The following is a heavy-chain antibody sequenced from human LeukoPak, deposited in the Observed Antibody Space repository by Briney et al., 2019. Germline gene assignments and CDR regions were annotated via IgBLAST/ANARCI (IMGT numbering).Heavy chain of an antibody. CDR2: ISWNSGSI. D-gene: IGHD6-13*01. V-gene: IGHV3-9*01. J-gene: IGHJ3*02. CDR1: GFTFDDYA. Sequence: GGSLRLSCAAPGFTFDDYAMHWVRQAPGKGLEWVSGISWNSGSIGYADSVKGRFTISRDNAKNSLYLQMNSLRAEDTALYYCAKESGIAAAGTSAFDIWGQGTMVTVSS. CDR3: AKESGIAAAGTSAFDI.